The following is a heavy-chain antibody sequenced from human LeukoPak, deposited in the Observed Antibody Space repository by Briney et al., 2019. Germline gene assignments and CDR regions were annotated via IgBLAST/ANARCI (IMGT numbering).Heavy chain of an antibody. CDR2: ISQDGSDK. V-gene: IGHV3-7*01. Sequence: GGSLRLSCAASGFTFSSYSMNWVRQAPGKGLQWVANISQDGSDKYYLDSVKGRFTISRDNAKNSLYLQMNSLKGDDTAVYYYAKDSAFYYIDVWGKGTTVIISS. CDR1: GFTFSSYS. CDR3: AKDSAFYYIDV. D-gene: IGHD3-10*01. J-gene: IGHJ6*03.